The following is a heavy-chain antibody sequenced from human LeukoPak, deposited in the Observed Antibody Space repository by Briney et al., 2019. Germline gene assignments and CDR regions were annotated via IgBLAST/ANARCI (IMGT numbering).Heavy chain of an antibody. CDR2: IYHSGST. V-gene: IGHV4-4*02. J-gene: IGHJ3*02. CDR3: ASSSWNDAFDI. D-gene: IGHD6-13*01. Sequence: SGTLSLTCTVSGGSISSGNWWSWVRQPPGKGLEWIGEIYHSGSTNYNPSLTSRVTISVDESKNYFSLKLNSVTAADTAVYYCASSSWNDAFDIWGQGTMVTVSS. CDR1: GGSISSGNW.